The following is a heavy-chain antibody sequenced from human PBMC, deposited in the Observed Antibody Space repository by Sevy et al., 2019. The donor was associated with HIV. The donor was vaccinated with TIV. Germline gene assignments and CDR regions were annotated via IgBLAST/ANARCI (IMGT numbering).Heavy chain of an antibody. J-gene: IGHJ4*02. CDR3: ASRAGNILDY. CDR2: INHSGST. D-gene: IGHD3-10*01. V-gene: IGHV4-34*01. Sequence: SETLSLTCAVYGGSFSGYYWSWIRQPPGKGLEWIGEINHSGSTTYNPSLKSRVTISVDKSKNQFSLKLSSVTAADTAVYYCASRAGNILDYWGQGTLVTVSS. CDR1: GGSFSGYY.